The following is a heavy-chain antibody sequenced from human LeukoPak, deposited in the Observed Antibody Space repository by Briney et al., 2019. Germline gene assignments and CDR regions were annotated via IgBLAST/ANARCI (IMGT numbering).Heavy chain of an antibody. CDR3: ARVSIAAFPHGIRWFDP. Sequence: GASVKVSCKASGGTFSSYAISWVRQAPGQGLEWMGGIIPIFGTANYAQKFQGRVTITTDESTSTAYMELSSLRSEDTAVYYCARVSIAAFPHGIRWFDPWGQGTLVTVSS. CDR1: GGTFSSYA. D-gene: IGHD6-13*01. V-gene: IGHV1-69*05. J-gene: IGHJ5*02. CDR2: IIPIFGTA.